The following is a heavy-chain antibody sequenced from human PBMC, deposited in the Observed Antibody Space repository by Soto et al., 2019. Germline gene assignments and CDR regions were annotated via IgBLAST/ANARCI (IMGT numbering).Heavy chain of an antibody. Sequence: ASVKVSCKASGYTLTGYYRHWVRQAPGQGLEWMGWINPNSGGTNYAQKFQGWVTMTRDTSISTAYMELSRLRSDDTAVYYCATTRKYYYDSSGYDAFDIWGQGTMVTVSS. CDR2: INPNSGGT. V-gene: IGHV1-2*04. J-gene: IGHJ3*02. D-gene: IGHD3-22*01. CDR3: ATTRKYYYDSSGYDAFDI. CDR1: GYTLTGYY.